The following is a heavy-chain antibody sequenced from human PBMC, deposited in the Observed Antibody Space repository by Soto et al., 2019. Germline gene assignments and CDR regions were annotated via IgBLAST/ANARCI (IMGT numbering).Heavy chain of an antibody. V-gene: IGHV4-59*01. D-gene: IGHD3-10*01. CDR3: ARVWGGAFDF. J-gene: IGHJ3*01. CDR2: IYYSGGT. Sequence: QVQLQESGPGLVKPSETLSLTCTVSVGSIRSYYWSWIRQPPGKGLEWIGYIYYSGGTNYNTTLKSRVTISVDTSKNQFSLKLSSVTAADTAVYYCARVWGGAFDFWGQGTMVTVSS. CDR1: VGSIRSYY.